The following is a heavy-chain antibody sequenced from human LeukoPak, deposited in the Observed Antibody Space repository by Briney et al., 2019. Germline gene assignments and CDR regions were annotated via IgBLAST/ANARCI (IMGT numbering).Heavy chain of an antibody. V-gene: IGHV3-11*01. Sequence: GGSLRLSCAASGFTFSDYYMSWIRQAPGKGLVWVSYISSSGSTRYYADSVKGRFTISRDNAKTSLYLQMTSLRAEDTAVYYCARDRIDYGDYEGACDIWGQGTMVTVSS. CDR3: ARDRIDYGDYEGACDI. D-gene: IGHD4-17*01. J-gene: IGHJ3*02. CDR1: GFTFSDYY. CDR2: ISSSGSTR.